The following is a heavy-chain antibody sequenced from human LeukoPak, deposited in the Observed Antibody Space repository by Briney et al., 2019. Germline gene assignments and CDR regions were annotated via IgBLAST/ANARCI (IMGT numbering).Heavy chain of an antibody. J-gene: IGHJ4*02. V-gene: IGHV4-59*01. CDR3: ARVLYGGNSVGSGGLIDY. D-gene: IGHD4-23*01. CDR1: GGSISSYY. Sequence: SETLSLTCTVSGGSISSYYWSWIRQPPGKGLEWIGYIYYSGSTNYNPSLKSRVTISVDTSKNQFSLRLSSVTAADTAVYYCARVLYGGNSVGSGGLIDYWGQGTLVTVSS. CDR2: IYYSGST.